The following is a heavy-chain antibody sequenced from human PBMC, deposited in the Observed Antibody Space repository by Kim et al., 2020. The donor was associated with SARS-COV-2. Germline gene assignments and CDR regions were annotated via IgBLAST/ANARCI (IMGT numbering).Heavy chain of an antibody. J-gene: IGHJ6*02. V-gene: IGHV3-23*01. CDR3: AKMVIMDGYNYFYYYARDV. CDR1: GFTFDTYA. Sequence: GGSLRLSCAASGFTFDTYAMSWVRQAPGKGLEWVSAISGGAVNKFYADSVRGRFTISRDNSKNTLYLQMNSLRDEDTALYYCAKMVIMDGYNYFYYYARDVWGQGTTVTVSS. D-gene: IGHD2-21*01. CDR2: ISGGAVNK.